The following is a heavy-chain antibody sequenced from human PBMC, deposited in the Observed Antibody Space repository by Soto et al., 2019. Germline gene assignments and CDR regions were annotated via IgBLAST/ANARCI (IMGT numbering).Heavy chain of an antibody. Sequence: QVQLQESGPGLVKPSETLSLTCFVSGGSISGYYGSWVRQPPGKGLEWLGYIHYSGSTTYNSSLKGRVTMSVDTSKNQCSLKLRSVTAADTAVYYCARRRYAGWAFDYCGQGTLVTVSS. CDR2: IHYSGST. D-gene: IGHD3-9*01. CDR1: GGSISGYY. V-gene: IGHV4-59*08. J-gene: IGHJ4*02. CDR3: ARRRYAGWAFDY.